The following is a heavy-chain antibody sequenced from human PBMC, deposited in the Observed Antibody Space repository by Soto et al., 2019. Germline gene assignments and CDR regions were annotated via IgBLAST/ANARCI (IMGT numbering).Heavy chain of an antibody. J-gene: IGHJ4*02. CDR3: ARVSRLQLQSELDY. V-gene: IGHV3-21*01. D-gene: IGHD4-4*01. CDR1: GFSFSSYS. CDR2: ISSSSSYI. Sequence: GGSLRLSCAASGFSFSSYSMNWVRQAPGKGLEWVSSISSSSSYIYYADSMKGRFTVSRDNAKNSLYLQINSLRAEDTAVYYCARVSRLQLQSELDYWGQGTLVTVSS.